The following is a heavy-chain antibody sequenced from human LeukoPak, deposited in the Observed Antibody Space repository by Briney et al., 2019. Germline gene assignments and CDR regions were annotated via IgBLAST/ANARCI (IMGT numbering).Heavy chain of an antibody. CDR1: GFTFSGYS. V-gene: IGHV3-48*01. Sequence: LPGGSPRLSCAAAGFTFSGYSMNWDRQAPGKGLEWVSYISSSSSTIYYADSVKGRFTISRDNAKNSLYLQMNSLRAEDTAVYYCARVGSTVVTPVDYWGQRTLVTVSS. D-gene: IGHD4-23*01. CDR2: ISSSSSTI. J-gene: IGHJ4*02. CDR3: ARVGSTVVTPVDY.